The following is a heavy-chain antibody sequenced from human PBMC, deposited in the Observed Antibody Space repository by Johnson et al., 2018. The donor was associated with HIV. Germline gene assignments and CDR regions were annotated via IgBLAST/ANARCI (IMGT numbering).Heavy chain of an antibody. J-gene: IGHJ3*01. V-gene: IGHV3-30-3*01. CDR1: GFSFNSYP. Sequence: QVQLVESGGGVVQPGRSLRLSCAASGFSFNSYPMHWVRQAPGKGLEWVAHISYDGTNQHYADSVQCRFTISRDNSKNTLYLEMNSLRPDDTAIFYCARGGGRGIFVHRDAFDVWGQGTLVTVSS. CDR2: ISYDGTNQ. D-gene: IGHD3-3*02. CDR3: ARGGGRGIFVHRDAFDV.